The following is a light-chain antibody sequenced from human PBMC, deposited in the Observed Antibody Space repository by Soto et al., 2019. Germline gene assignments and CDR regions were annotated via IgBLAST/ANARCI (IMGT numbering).Light chain of an antibody. V-gene: IGKV3D-15*01. CDR2: GAS. CDR3: QQYGSSYPWT. Sequence: IVMTQSTATVSVAPGERATLSCRASQSVSNDLAWYQQKPGQAPRLLIYGASTRATGVPARFSGTGSGTEFSLTISSLQSQDFAIYYCQQYGSSYPWTFGQGTKVDIK. CDR1: QSVSND. J-gene: IGKJ1*01.